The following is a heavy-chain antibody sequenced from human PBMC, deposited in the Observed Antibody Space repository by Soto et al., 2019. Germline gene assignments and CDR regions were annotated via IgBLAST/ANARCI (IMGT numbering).Heavy chain of an antibody. D-gene: IGHD6-19*01. CDR3: ARDRNSSGWLYYYYYYGMDV. Sequence: QTLSLTCAISGYSVSSNSAAWNLIRQSPSRGLEWLGRTYYRSKWYNDYAVSVKSRITINPDTSKNQFSLQLNSVTPEDTAVYYCARDRNSSGWLYYYYYYGMDVWGQGTTVTVSS. CDR2: TYYRSKWYN. J-gene: IGHJ6*02. V-gene: IGHV6-1*01. CDR1: GYSVSSNSAA.